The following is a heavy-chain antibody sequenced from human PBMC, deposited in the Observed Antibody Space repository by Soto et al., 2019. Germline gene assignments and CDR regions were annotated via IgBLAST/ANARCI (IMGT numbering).Heavy chain of an antibody. CDR2: TYYRSKWYN. Sequence: SETLSLTCAISVDSVSSKSAAWYWIRQSTSRGLEWLGRTYYRSKWYNDYAVSVKSRTTINQDTSKNQFSLQLNSVTPEDTAVYYCARYTRDYAESYGMDVWGQGTTVTVSS. CDR3: ARYTRDYAESYGMDV. D-gene: IGHD4-17*01. J-gene: IGHJ6*02. CDR1: VDSVSSKSAA. V-gene: IGHV6-1*01.